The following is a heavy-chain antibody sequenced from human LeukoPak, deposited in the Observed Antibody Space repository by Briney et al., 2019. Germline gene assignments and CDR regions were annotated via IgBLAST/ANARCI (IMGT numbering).Heavy chain of an antibody. D-gene: IGHD3-10*01. J-gene: IGHJ5*02. V-gene: IGHV4-59*01. CDR2: IYYSGST. Sequence: SETLSLTCTVSGGSLSSYYWSWIRQPPGKGLEWIGYIYYSGSTNYNPSLKSRVTISVDTSKNQFSLTLSSVTAADTAVYYCARAVLGYYYGSGSYYNWFDPWGQGALVTVSS. CDR3: ARAVLGYYYGSGSYYNWFDP. CDR1: GGSLSSYY.